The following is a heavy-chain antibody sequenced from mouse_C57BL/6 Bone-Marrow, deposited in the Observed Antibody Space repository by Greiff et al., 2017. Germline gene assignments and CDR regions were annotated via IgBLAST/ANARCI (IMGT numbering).Heavy chain of an antibody. CDR2: IYPSDSET. V-gene: IGHV1-61*01. CDR3: AREGEYFDV. Sequence: QVQLQQPGAELVRPGSSVKLSCKASGYTFTSYWMDWVKQRPGRGLEWIGNIYPSDSETHYNQKFKDKATLTVDKSSRTAYMQLSSLTSEDSAVYYCAREGEYFDVWGTGTTVTVSS. J-gene: IGHJ1*03. CDR1: GYTFTSYW.